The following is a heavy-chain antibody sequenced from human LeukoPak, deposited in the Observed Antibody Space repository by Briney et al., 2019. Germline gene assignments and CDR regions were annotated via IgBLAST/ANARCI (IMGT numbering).Heavy chain of an antibody. CDR2: IRYDGSNK. J-gene: IGHJ3*02. CDR1: GFTFSSYG. Sequence: GGSLRLSCAASGFTFSSYGMHWVRQAPGKGLEWVAFIRYDGSNKYYADSVKGRFTISRDNSKNTLYLQMNSLRAEDTAVYYCARDRGDAFDIWGQGTMVTVSS. CDR3: ARDRGDAFDI. V-gene: IGHV3-30*02.